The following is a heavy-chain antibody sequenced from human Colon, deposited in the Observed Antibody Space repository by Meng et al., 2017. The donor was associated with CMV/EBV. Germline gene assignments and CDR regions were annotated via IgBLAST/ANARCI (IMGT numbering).Heavy chain of an antibody. J-gene: IGHJ1*01. CDR3: ANPVAVPAGSSEGQYFQH. D-gene: IGHD2-2*01. CDR1: GFTFSNYG. CDR2: IRYDGSNK. Sequence: GESLKISCAASGFTFSNYGMHWVRQAPGKGLEWVTFIRYDGSNKYYADSVKGRFTISRDNSKNTLYLQMNSLRAEDTAVYYCANPVAVPAGSSEGQYFQHWGQGTLVTV. V-gene: IGHV3-30*02.